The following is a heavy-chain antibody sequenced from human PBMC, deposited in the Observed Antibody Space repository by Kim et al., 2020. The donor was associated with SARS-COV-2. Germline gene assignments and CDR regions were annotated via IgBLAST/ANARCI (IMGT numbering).Heavy chain of an antibody. V-gene: IGHV3-23*01. J-gene: IGHJ4*02. CDR3: AKDPVSVGYPRGADF. D-gene: IGHD1-26*01. Sequence: GKGRFTISRDNYKNTRYLQMHSLRAEDTAVYYCAKDPVSVGYPRGADFWGQGTLVTVSS.